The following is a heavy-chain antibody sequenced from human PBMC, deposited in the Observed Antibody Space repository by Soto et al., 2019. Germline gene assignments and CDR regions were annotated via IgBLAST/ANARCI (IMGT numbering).Heavy chain of an antibody. CDR1: GGSISSGGYY. V-gene: IGHV4-31*03. CDR3: ARGFLEWLSHPYYGMDV. J-gene: IGHJ6*02. D-gene: IGHD3-3*01. Sequence: SETLSLTCTVSGGSISSGGYYWSWIRQHPGKGLEWIGYIFDSGTTYYNPSLKSRVTISVDTSKNQFSLKLNTATAADTAVYYCARGFLEWLSHPYYGMDVWGQGTLVTVSS. CDR2: IFDSGTT.